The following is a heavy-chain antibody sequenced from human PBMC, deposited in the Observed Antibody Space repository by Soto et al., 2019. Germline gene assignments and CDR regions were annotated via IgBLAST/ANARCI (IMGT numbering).Heavy chain of an antibody. CDR3: ARTYGDYVGGWFDP. J-gene: IGHJ5*02. CDR2: IYYSGST. D-gene: IGHD4-17*01. CDR1: GGSISSSSYY. V-gene: IGHV4-39*01. Sequence: SETLSLTCTVSGGSISSSSYYWGWIRQPPGKGLGWIGSIYYSGSTYYNPSLKSRVTISVDTSKNQFSLKLSSVTAADTAVYYCARTYGDYVGGWFDPWGQGTLVTVSS.